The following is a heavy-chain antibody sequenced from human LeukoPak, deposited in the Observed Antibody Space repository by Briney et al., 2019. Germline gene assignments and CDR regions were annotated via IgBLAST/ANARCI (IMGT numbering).Heavy chain of an antibody. Sequence: PGGSLRLSCAASGFIFSNYWMSWDRQAPGKGLEWVANIKQDGSEKFYVDSVKGRFTISRDNAKNSLYLQMNSLRAEDTAVYYCARAKVSDYWGQGTLVTVSS. V-gene: IGHV3-7*01. D-gene: IGHD1-14*01. J-gene: IGHJ4*02. CDR2: IKQDGSEK. CDR1: GFIFSNYW. CDR3: ARAKVSDY.